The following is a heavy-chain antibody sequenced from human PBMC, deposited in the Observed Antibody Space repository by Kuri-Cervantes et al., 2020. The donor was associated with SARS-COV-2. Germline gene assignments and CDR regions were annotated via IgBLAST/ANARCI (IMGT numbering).Heavy chain of an antibody. V-gene: IGHV4-59*08. CDR2: IYYSGST. J-gene: IGHJ4*02. D-gene: IGHD6-6*01. CDR3: ARALFSSSNYFDY. Sequence: SETLSLTCTVSGGSISSYYWSWIRQPPGKGLEWIGYIYYSGSTYYNPSLKSRVTISVDTSKNRFSLKLSSVTAADTAVYYCARALFSSSNYFDYWGQGTLVTVSS. CDR1: GGSISSYY.